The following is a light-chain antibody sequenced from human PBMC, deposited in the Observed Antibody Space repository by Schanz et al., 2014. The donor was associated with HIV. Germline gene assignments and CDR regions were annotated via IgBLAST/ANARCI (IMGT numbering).Light chain of an antibody. V-gene: IGLV2-14*03. J-gene: IGLJ2*01. CDR2: GVF. CDR1: NNDIGSYTY. CDR3: SSYAGSDIVV. Sequence: QSALTQPASVSGSPGQSITVSCTGTNNDIGSYTYVAWYQQHPGKAPKVVVYGVFDRPSGVSNRFSGSQSDSTASLTISGLQAFLPADYYCSSYAGSDIVVFGGGTKLTVL.